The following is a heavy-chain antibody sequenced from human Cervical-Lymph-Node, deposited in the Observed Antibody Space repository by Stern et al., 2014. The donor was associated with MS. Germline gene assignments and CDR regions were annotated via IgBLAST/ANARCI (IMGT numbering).Heavy chain of an antibody. CDR3: ATRRGCSGGSCSSGSLDY. V-gene: IGHV1-2*06. D-gene: IGHD2-15*01. CDR2: INPKSGVT. CDR1: GYTFTAYN. Sequence: VQLVESGADVKKPGASVKVSCKASGYTFTAYNMHWLRQAPGQALEWMGRINPKSGVTNYAQTFQDRVTMSRDTSISTVYMELSRLRSNDTAMYYCATRRGCSGGSCSSGSLDYWGQGTLVTVSS. J-gene: IGHJ4*02.